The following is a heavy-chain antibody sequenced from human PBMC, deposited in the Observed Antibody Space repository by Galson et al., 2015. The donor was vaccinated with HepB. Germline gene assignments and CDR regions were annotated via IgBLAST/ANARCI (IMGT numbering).Heavy chain of an antibody. J-gene: IGHJ4*02. CDR1: RGTFSTYY. V-gene: IGHV1-69*13. CDR2: IIPVLGTP. D-gene: IGHD3-3*01. CDR3: ARATTFITTFGMVSSGFDH. Sequence: SVKVSCKASRGTFSTYYFNWVRQAPGQGLEWMGGIIPVLGTPNYAQKFQDRITIIADESTNTVNMELRSLRSEDTAVYYCARATTFITTFGMVSSGFDHWGQGTLVTVSS.